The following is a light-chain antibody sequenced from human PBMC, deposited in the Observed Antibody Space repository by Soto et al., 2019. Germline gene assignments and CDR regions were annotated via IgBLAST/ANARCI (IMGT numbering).Light chain of an antibody. V-gene: IGKV3-15*01. CDR2: GAS. Sequence: EIVMTQSPATLSVSPGDRATLSCRASQTVGNNLAWYQQKPGQTPRLLIYGASTRATGIPARFSGSGSGTEFTLTIGSLQSEDFAVYYCQQYNNGPLTFGQGTKVEIK. J-gene: IGKJ1*01. CDR1: QTVGNN. CDR3: QQYNNGPLT.